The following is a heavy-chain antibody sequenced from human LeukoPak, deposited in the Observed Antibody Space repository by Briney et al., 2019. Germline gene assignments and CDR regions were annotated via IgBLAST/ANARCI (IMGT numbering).Heavy chain of an antibody. CDR2: ISSLSSYI. CDR1: GFTFSNYS. Sequence: GGSLRLSCAASGFTFSNYSMNWVRQAPGKGLEWVSSISSLSSYIYYADSLKGRFTISRDNAKNSLYLQMNSLRAEDTAVYYCAKDKTTSYYYYYMDVWGKGTTVTISS. V-gene: IGHV3-21*01. D-gene: IGHD4-17*01. CDR3: AKDKTTSYYYYYMDV. J-gene: IGHJ6*03.